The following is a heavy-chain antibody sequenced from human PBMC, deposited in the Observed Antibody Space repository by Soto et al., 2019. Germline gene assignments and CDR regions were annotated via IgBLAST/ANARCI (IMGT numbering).Heavy chain of an antibody. CDR2: VSTSGRST. CDR1: GFIFSEST. CDR3: VKQAHGLDGVSFDY. J-gene: IGHJ4*02. Sequence: GGSLRLSCSASGFIFSESTIYWVRQVPGKGLEAISAVSTSGRSTYYADSVKDRFTISRDNSKNTLFLQMGSLRPEDTAIYYCVKQAHGLDGVSFDYWGQGTQVTVSS. D-gene: IGHD3-16*01. V-gene: IGHV3-64D*06.